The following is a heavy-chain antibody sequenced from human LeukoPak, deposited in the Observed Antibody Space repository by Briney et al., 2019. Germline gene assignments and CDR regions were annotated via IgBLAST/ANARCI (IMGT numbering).Heavy chain of an antibody. Sequence: PSETLSLTCTVSGGSISSSSYFWGWIRQSPGKGLEYIGSVYYSGRTYYNPSLKSRVTISLDTSTNQFSLRLTSVTAVDTAVYFCARPLDTSLANPFDIWGHGKMVPVSS. CDR3: ARPLDTSLANPFDI. J-gene: IGHJ3*02. D-gene: IGHD3-16*01. CDR2: VYYSGRT. V-gene: IGHV4-39*01. CDR1: GGSISSSSYF.